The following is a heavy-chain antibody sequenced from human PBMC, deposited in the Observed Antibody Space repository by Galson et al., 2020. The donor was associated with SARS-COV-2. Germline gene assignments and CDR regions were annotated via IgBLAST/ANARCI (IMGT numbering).Heavy chain of an antibody. J-gene: IGHJ4*02. CDR1: GFSFSGSA. CDR3: IRHNEFCKPD. Sequence: GGSLRLSCEASGFSFSGSAVHWVRQASGKGLEWVGHIRSSTNSYSTVYAESVKGRFTIFRDDSKNTAYLQMNRLKTEDTDVYYSIRHNEFCKPDWGQGTLVTVSS. CDR2: IRSSTNSYST. V-gene: IGHV3-73*01. D-gene: IGHD2-2*01.